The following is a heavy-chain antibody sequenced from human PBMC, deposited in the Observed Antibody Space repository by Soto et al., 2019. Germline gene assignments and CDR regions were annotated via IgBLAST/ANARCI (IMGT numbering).Heavy chain of an antibody. CDR1: GFIFSNSW. Sequence: EVQLVESGGGLVKPGGSLRLSCAASGFIFSNSWMSWVRQAPGKGLEWVGRIKSKTDGGTTDYAAPVKGRFTISNDDSKNTLYLQMNSLKTEDAAVYYCTGFNSDFWSGYYPPYWGQGTLVTVSS. V-gene: IGHV3-15*01. CDR2: IKSKTDGGTT. D-gene: IGHD3-3*01. CDR3: TGFNSDFWSGYYPPY. J-gene: IGHJ4*02.